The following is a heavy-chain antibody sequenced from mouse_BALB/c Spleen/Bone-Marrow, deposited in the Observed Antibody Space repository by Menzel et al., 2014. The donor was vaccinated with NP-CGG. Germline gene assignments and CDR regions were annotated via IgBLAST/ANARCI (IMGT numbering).Heavy chain of an antibody. CDR1: GYSFTGYF. D-gene: IGHD2-4*01. CDR2: INPYNGDT. CDR3: ARIYDYDRGAWFAY. V-gene: IGHV1-20*02. Sequence: VQLQQSGPELVKPGASVKIFCKASGYSFTGYFMNWVMQSHGKSLEWIGRINPYNGDTFYNQKFKGKATLTVDKSSNTAHMELRSLASEDSAVYYCARIYDYDRGAWFAYWGQGTLVTVSA. J-gene: IGHJ3*01.